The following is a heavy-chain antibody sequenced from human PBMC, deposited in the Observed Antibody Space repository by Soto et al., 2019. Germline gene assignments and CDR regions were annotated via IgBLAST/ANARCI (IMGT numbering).Heavy chain of an antibody. V-gene: IGHV1-46*01. D-gene: IGHD2-15*01. CDR1: GYLFTAYS. CDR2: VNPSSGST. Sequence: ASVKVSCKASGYLFTAYSMHWVRLAPGQGLEWMGVVNPSSGSTKYAQNFQGRVTMTSDTSTTTIYMELSSLRSDDTAIYYCAREENCSGGTCYSEYFHRWGRGTLVTVSS. J-gene: IGHJ1*01. CDR3: AREENCSGGTCYSEYFHR.